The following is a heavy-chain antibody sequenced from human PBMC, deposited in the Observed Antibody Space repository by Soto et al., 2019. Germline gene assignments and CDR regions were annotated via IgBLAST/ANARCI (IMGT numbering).Heavy chain of an antibody. CDR1: GGSLGVNNW. J-gene: IGHJ6*02. D-gene: IGHD1-1*01. CDR2: IFHNGRT. Sequence: QVQLQESGPRLVKPSGTLSLTCVVSGGSLGVNNWWSWVRQSPGRGLEWIGEIFHNGRTSYNPSLRGQATMAVDKSNNQFSLGLTAVTAADTAVYYCAKGNEALDVWGQGTTVIVS. V-gene: IGHV4-4*02. CDR3: AKGNEALDV.